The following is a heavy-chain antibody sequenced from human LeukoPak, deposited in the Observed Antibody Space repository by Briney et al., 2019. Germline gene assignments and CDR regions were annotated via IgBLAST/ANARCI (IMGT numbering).Heavy chain of an antibody. CDR2: IYYSGST. V-gene: IGHV4-39*07. CDR1: GGSISSSNYY. CDR3: ARSYYDFWSYSYYYYYMDV. D-gene: IGHD3-3*01. J-gene: IGHJ6*03. Sequence: SETLSLTCTVSGGSISSSNYYWGWIRQPPGKGLEWIGTIYYSGSTYYNPSLKSRVTISVDTSKSQFSLKLTSVTAADTAVYYCARSYYDFWSYSYYYYYMDVWGKGTTVTVSS.